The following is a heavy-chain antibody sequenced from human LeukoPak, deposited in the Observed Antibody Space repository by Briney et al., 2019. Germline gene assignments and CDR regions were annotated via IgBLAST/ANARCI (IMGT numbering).Heavy chain of an antibody. D-gene: IGHD3-9*01. CDR3: FQPEDGIRYFDWLPNYFDY. CDR2: IYYSGST. J-gene: IGHJ4*02. CDR1: GGSISSSSYY. Sequence: PSETLSLTCTVSGGSISSSSYYWGWIRQPPGKGLEWIGSIYYSGSTYYNPSLKSRVTISVDTSKNQFSLKLSSVTAADTAVYFFFQPEDGIRYFDWLPNYFDYWGQGTLVTVSS. V-gene: IGHV4-39*01.